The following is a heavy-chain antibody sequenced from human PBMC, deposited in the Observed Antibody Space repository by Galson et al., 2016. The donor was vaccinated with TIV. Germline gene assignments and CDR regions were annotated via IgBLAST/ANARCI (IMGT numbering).Heavy chain of an antibody. CDR2: TSYDGSNT. CDR1: DFTFSNYG. D-gene: IGHD6-13*01. Sequence: SLRLSCAASDFTFSNYGMHWVRQAPGKGLEWVALTSYDGSNTYYADFVKGRFTISRDNSKNTLYLQMNNLRAEDTAVYYCARASRLDSSNWYRQVYYYGMDVWGQGILVTVS. V-gene: IGHV3-30*03. J-gene: IGHJ6*02. CDR3: ARASRLDSSNWYRQVYYYGMDV.